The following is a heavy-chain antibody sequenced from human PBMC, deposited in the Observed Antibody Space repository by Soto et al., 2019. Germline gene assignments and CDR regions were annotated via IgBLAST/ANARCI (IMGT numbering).Heavy chain of an antibody. CDR2: INPSGGST. J-gene: IGHJ6*02. Sequence: ASVKVSCKASGYTFTSYYMHWVRQAPGQGLEWMGIINPSGGSTSYAQKFQGRVTMTRDTSTSTVYMELSSLRSDDTAVYYCAREGQAPYYYYGMDVWGQGTLVTVSS. CDR3: AREGQAPYYYYGMDV. V-gene: IGHV1-46*01. CDR1: GYTFTSYY.